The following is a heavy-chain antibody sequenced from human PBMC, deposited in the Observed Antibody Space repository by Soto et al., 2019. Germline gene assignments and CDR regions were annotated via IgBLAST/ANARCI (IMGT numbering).Heavy chain of an antibody. D-gene: IGHD3-10*01. J-gene: IGHJ3*02. CDR3: TRQITMVRGVISKLYAFDI. Sequence: PSETLSLTCAVSSGSVSSSNWWSWVRQAPGKGLEWIGEIYHSGSTNYNPSLKSRVTISVDKSKNQFSLKLSSVTAADTAVYYCTRQITMVRGVISKLYAFDIWGQGTMVTVSS. CDR2: IYHSGST. CDR1: SGSVSSSNW. V-gene: IGHV4-4*02.